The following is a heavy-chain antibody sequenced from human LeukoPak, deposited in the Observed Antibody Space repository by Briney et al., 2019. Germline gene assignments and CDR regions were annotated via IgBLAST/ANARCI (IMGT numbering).Heavy chain of an antibody. CDR2: ISSSGSTI. Sequence: GGSLRLSCAASGFTFSSYEMNWVRQAPGKGLEWVSYISSSGSTIYYADSVKGRFTISRDNSKNTLYLQMNSLRAEDTAVYYCARGLSIAAAGTGFDYWGQGTLVTVSS. V-gene: IGHV3-48*03. D-gene: IGHD6-13*01. CDR1: GFTFSSYE. J-gene: IGHJ4*02. CDR3: ARGLSIAAAGTGFDY.